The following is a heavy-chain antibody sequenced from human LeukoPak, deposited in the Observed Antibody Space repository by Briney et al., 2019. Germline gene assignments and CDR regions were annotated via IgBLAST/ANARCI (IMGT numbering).Heavy chain of an antibody. CDR3: ARGGVDWTFDY. Sequence: SETLSLTCTVFGGSISSCYWSWIRQPAGKGLEWIGHIYTSGSTNYNPSLKSRVTMSVDTSKNQFSLKLSSVTAADTAVYYCARGGVDWTFDYWGQGTLVTVSS. J-gene: IGHJ4*02. CDR2: IYTSGST. V-gene: IGHV4-4*07. D-gene: IGHD3-9*01. CDR1: GGSISSCY.